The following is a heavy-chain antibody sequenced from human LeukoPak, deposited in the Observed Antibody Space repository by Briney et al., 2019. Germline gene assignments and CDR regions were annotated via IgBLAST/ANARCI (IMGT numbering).Heavy chain of an antibody. CDR2: IIPIFGTA. D-gene: IGHD2-2*01. CDR1: GGTFSSYA. CDR3: ARDLGLGYCSSTSCYAFSS. Sequence: AASVKVSCKASGGTFSSYAISWVRQAPGQGLEWMGGIIPIFGTANYAQKFQGRVTITADESTSTAYMELSSLRSEDTAVYYCARDLGLGYCSSTSCYAFSSWGQGTLVTVSS. V-gene: IGHV1-69*13. J-gene: IGHJ4*02.